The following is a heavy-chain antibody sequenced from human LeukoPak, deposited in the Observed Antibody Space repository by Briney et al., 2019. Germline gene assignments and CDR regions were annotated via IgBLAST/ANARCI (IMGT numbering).Heavy chain of an antibody. V-gene: IGHV4-34*01. Sequence: SETLSLTCAVYGGSFSGYYWSWIRQPPGKGLEWIGEINHSGSTNYNPSLKSRVTISVDTSKNQFSLKLSSVTAADTAVYYCARQRGTAMGGELDYWGQGTLVTVSS. CDR1: GGSFSGYY. D-gene: IGHD5-18*01. CDR2: INHSGST. J-gene: IGHJ4*02. CDR3: ARQRGTAMGGELDY.